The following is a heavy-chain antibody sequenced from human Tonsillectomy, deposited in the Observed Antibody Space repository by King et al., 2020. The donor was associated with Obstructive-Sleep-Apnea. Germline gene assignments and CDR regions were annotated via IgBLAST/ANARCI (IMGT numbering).Heavy chain of an antibody. V-gene: IGHV3-9*01. D-gene: IGHD1-20*01. Sequence: VQLVESGGGLVQPGRSLRLSCAASGFTFDDYAMHWVRQAPGRGLEWVSGIAWNNGIIGYADSVKGRFTISRNNAKNSLFLQMNSLRAEDTALYYCAKDGYNWNDGSYVDYWGQGTLVTVSS. J-gene: IGHJ4*02. CDR1: GFTFDDYA. CDR3: AKDGYNWNDGSYVDY. CDR2: IAWNNGII.